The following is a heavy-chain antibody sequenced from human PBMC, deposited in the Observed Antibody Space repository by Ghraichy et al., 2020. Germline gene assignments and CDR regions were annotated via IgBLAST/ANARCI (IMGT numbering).Heavy chain of an antibody. V-gene: IGHV4-59*01. CDR2: IYYSGST. D-gene: IGHD3-22*01. CDR3: ARGPYDSSGFYWYFDL. J-gene: IGHJ2*01. CDR1: SDSISSYY. Sequence: SETLSLTCTVSSDSISSYYWSWIRQPPGKGLEWIGYIYYSGSTNYNPSLKSRVTISVDTSKNQFSLKLSSVTAADTAVYYCARGPYDSSGFYWYFDLWSRGTLVSVSS.